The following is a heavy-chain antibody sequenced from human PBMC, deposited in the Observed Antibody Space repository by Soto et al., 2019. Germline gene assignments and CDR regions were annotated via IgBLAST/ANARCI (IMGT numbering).Heavy chain of an antibody. CDR1: GYSFTSYW. CDR3: ARGSGYDPPVTYYYYYYGIYV. Sequence: GESLKISCKGSGYSFTSYWIGWVRQMPGKGLEWMGIIYPGDSDTRYSPSFQGQVTISADKSISTAYLQWSSLKASDTAMYYCARGSGYDPPVTYYYYYYGIYVWGQGTTVPVSS. D-gene: IGHD5-12*01. V-gene: IGHV5-51*01. J-gene: IGHJ6*02. CDR2: IYPGDSDT.